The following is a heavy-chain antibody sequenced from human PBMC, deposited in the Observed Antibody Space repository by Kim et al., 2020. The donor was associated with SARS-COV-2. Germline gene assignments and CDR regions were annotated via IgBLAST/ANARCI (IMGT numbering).Heavy chain of an antibody. Sequence: SETLSLTCSVSGRPITSGSYYWSWVRQPAGKGLEWIGSIYTSGSTKYSPSLKSRVTISMETSKNEFSLNLKSVTAADTAFYYCARGFGPFDPWGQGTLVTVS. CDR3: ARGFGPFDP. J-gene: IGHJ5*02. CDR1: GRPITSGSYY. CDR2: IYTSGST. V-gene: IGHV4-61*02. D-gene: IGHD3-3*01.